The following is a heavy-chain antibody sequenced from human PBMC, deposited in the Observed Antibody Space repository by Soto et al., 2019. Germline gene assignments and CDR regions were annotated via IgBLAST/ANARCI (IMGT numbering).Heavy chain of an antibody. CDR2: IKKDGSEK. V-gene: IGHV3-7*05. CDR1: GFSITNYW. CDR3: AGGRGWITDL. J-gene: IGHJ5*02. D-gene: IGHD3-10*01. Sequence: EVQLVESGGGLVQPGGSLRLACAASGFSITNYWMNWVRQAPGKGLEWVANIKKDGSEKNYVDSVKGRFTISRDNAKNSLYLQMNSLRVEDTAVYYCAGGRGWITDLWGQGALVTVSS.